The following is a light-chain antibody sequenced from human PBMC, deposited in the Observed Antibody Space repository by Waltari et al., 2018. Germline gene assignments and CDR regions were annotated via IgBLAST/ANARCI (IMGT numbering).Light chain of an antibody. J-gene: IGLJ1*01. CDR3: CSYAGSSTFYV. CDR1: SQHVGIYNL. CDR2: EGS. V-gene: IGLV2-23*03. Sequence: HSALTQPAAGSGSPGPALTLSCSGTSQHVGIYNLVGWYQQHPGKAPKLMIYEGSKRPSGVSNRFSGSKSGNTASLTISGLQAEDEADYYCCSYAGSSTFYVFGTGTKVTVL.